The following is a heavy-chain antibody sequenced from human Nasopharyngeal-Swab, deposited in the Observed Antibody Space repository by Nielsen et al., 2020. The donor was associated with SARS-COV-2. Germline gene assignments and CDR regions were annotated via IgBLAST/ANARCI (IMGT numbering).Heavy chain of an antibody. D-gene: IGHD3-3*01. V-gene: IGHV3-73*01. CDR3: ARDGLDYDFWSAYFMDV. Sequence: GESLKISCAASGFTFSGSAMHWVRQASGKGLEWVGRIRSKANSYATAYAASVKGRFTISRDDSKNTAYLQMNSLKTEDTAVYYCARDGLDYDFWSAYFMDVWGRGTTVTVSS. CDR1: GFTFSGSA. J-gene: IGHJ6*02. CDR2: IRSKANSYAT.